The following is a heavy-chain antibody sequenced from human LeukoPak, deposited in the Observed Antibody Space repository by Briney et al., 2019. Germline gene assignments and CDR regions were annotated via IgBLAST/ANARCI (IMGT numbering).Heavy chain of an antibody. D-gene: IGHD3-10*01. J-gene: IGHJ4*02. CDR3: ARVLSAYGSGKGYFDY. V-gene: IGHV4-39*07. Sequence: SETLSPTCSVSGGSTSSSDYSWGWIRQPPGKGLECIGTIYYNGSTYYNPSLKSRVTISEDTSKNQFSLKLSSVTAADTAVYYCARVLSAYGSGKGYFDYWGQGTLVTVSS. CDR1: GGSTSSSDYS. CDR2: IYYNGST.